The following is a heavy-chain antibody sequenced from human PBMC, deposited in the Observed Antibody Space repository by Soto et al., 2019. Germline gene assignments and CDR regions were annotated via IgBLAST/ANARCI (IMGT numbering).Heavy chain of an antibody. D-gene: IGHD3-16*02. CDR3: AKVPAPYRYYFDY. CDR2: ISDSGDTT. J-gene: IGHJ4*02. V-gene: IGHV3-23*01. Sequence: VHLLESGGGLVQPGGSLRLSCATSGFTFSTYVMAWVRQAPGKGLEWVSMISDSGDTTYYADSVKGRFTISRDNSKNTVFLQMTSLTAEDTGIYFCAKVPAPYRYYFDYWGQGTLVTVSS. CDR1: GFTFSTYV.